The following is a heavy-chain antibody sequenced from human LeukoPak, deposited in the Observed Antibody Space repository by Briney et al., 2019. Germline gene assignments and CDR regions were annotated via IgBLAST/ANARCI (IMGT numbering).Heavy chain of an antibody. CDR3: AREGGYSYGYHFGY. J-gene: IGHJ4*02. CDR2: IYASGSS. V-gene: IGHV4-4*07. CDR1: GGSISSYY. D-gene: IGHD5-18*01. Sequence: SETLSLTCSVSGGSISSYYWSWIRQPAGKGLEWIGRIYASGSSNYNPSLKSRVTMSVDTSKNQFSLQLSSVTAADTAVYYCAREGGYSYGYHFGYWGQGTLVTVSS.